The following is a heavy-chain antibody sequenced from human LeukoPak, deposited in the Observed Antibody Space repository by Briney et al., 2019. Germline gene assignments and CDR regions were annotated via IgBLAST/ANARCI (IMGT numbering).Heavy chain of an antibody. Sequence: GGSLRLSCAASGFTVSSNYLSWVRQAPGKGLEWVSVIYNSGSTYYADSVKGRFTISRDNSKNTLYLQMNSLRAEDTAVYYCARGGLESYYYGMDVWGQGTTVTVSS. CDR1: GFTVSSNY. CDR3: ARGGLESYYYGMDV. CDR2: IYNSGST. J-gene: IGHJ6*02. D-gene: IGHD2/OR15-2a*01. V-gene: IGHV3-53*05.